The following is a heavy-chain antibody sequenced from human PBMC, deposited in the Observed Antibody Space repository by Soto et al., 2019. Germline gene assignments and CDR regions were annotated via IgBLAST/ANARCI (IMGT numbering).Heavy chain of an antibody. J-gene: IGHJ4*02. CDR3: AKDYEATMDY. D-gene: IGHD5-12*01. V-gene: IGHV3-30*18. CDR1: GFTFSSYG. Sequence: GGSLRLSCAASGFTFSSYGMHWVRQAPGKGLEWVAVISYDGSNKYYADSVKGRFTISRDNSKNTLYLQMNSLRAEDTAVYYCAKDYEATMDYWGQGTLVTVSS. CDR2: ISYDGSNK.